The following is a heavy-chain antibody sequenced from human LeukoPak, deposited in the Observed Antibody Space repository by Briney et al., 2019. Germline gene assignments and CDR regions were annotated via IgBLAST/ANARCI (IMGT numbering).Heavy chain of an antibody. CDR2: INPSGGST. CDR1: GYTFTGCY. V-gene: IGHV1-46*01. D-gene: IGHD2-2*02. J-gene: IGHJ5*02. Sequence: ASVKVSCKASGYTFTGCYMHWVRQAPGQGLEWMGIINPSGGSTSYAQKFQGRVTMTRDTSTSTVYMELSSLRSEDTAVYYCARTVVVPAAIPPTNCWFDPWGQGTLVTVSS. CDR3: ARTVVVPAAIPPTNCWFDP.